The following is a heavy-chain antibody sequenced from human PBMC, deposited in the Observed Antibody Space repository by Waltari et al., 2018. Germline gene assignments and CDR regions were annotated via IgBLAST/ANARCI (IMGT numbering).Heavy chain of an antibody. V-gene: IGHV3-30-3*01. CDR2: ISYDGSNH. CDR3: ARGSSPDVAFDI. Sequence: QVQLVESGGGVVQPGGSRRLSCAATGVTCRSCAMHGVRQAPGKGLEWVAVISYDGSNHYYADSVKGRFTISTDNSQNTLYLQMTSLRAEDTAVYYCARGSSPDVAFDIWGQGTMVTVSS. J-gene: IGHJ3*02. D-gene: IGHD2-15*01. CDR1: GVTCRSCA.